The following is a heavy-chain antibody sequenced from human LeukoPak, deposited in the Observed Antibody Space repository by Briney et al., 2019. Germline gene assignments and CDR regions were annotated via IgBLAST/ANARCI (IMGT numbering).Heavy chain of an antibody. CDR2: IYYSGST. D-gene: IGHD3-9*01. CDR1: SGSISTSNYY. CDR3: ARSKDILTGYCFDY. J-gene: IGHJ4*02. V-gene: IGHV4-61*01. Sequence: SETLSLTCTVSSGSISTSNYYWSWIRQPPGKGLEWIGYIYYSGSTNYNPSLKSRVTISVDTSKNQFSLKLSSVTAADTAVYYCARSKDILTGYCFDYWGQGTLVTVSS.